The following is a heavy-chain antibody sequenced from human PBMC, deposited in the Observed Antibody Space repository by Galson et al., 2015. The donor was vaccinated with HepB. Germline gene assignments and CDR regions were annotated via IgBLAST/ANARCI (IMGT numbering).Heavy chain of an antibody. Sequence: SVKVSCKASGYTFTGYYMHWVRQAPGQGLEWMGWINPNSGGTNYAQKFQGRVTITADESTSTAYMELSSLRSEDTAVYYCASLTIFGVVIDYYYYGMDVWGQGTTVTVSS. CDR3: ASLTIFGVVIDYYYYGMDV. CDR2: INPNSGGT. CDR1: GYTFTGYY. V-gene: IGHV1-2*02. D-gene: IGHD3-3*01. J-gene: IGHJ6*02.